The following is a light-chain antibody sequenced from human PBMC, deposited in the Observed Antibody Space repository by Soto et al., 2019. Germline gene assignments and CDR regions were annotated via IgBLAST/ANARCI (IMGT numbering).Light chain of an antibody. CDR1: SGHSSYI. J-gene: IGLJ2*01. CDR3: ETWDSNTV. V-gene: IGLV4-60*03. Sequence: QSVLTQSSSASASLGSSVTLTCTLSSGHSSYIIAWHQQQPGKAPRYLMKLEGSGSYNKGSGVPDRFSGSSSGADRYLTISNLQSEDEADYYCETWDSNTVFGGGTKLTVL. CDR2: LEGSGSY.